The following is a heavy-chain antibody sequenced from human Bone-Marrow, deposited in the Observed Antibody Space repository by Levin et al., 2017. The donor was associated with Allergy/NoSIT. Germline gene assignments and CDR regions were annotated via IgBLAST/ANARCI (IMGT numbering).Heavy chain of an antibody. CDR3: ARGGMIEVVINPGDQGGGAYYFDY. J-gene: IGHJ4*02. V-gene: IGHV4-34*01. CDR2: INHSGST. CDR1: GGSFSGYY. Sequence: SETLSLTCAVYGGSFSGYYWSWIRQPPGKGLEWIGEINHSGSTNYNPSLKSRVTISVDTSKNQFSLKLSSVTAADTAVYYCARGGMIEVVINPGDQGGGAYYFDYWGQGTLVTVSS. D-gene: IGHD3-22*01.